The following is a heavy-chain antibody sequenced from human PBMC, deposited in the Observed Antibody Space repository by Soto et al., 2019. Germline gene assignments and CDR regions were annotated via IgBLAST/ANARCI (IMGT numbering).Heavy chain of an antibody. J-gene: IGHJ6*01. CDR1: GYTFTSYG. CDR2: ISAYNGNT. D-gene: IGHD5-18*01. CDR3: ARDGVDTATGYYYGLDV. V-gene: IGHV1-18*01. Sequence: ASVKVSCKASGYTFTSYGISWVRQAPGQGLEWMGWISAYNGNTNYAQKLQGRVTMTTDTSTSTAYMELRSLRSDDTAVYYCARDGVDTATGYYYGLDVWGQGTTVTVSS.